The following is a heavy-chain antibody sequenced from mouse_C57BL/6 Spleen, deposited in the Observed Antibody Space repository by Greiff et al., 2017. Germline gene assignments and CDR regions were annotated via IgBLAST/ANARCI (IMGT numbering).Heavy chain of an antibody. Sequence: VQLQQPGAELVKPGASVKLSCKASGYTFTSYWMQWVKQRPGQGLEWIGEIDPSDSYTNYNQKFKGKATLTVDTSSSTAYMQLSSLTSEDSAVYDCARRSGLYAMDYWGQGTSVTVSS. CDR2: IDPSDSYT. CDR1: GYTFTSYW. V-gene: IGHV1-50*01. D-gene: IGHD3-2*02. CDR3: ARRSGLYAMDY. J-gene: IGHJ4*01.